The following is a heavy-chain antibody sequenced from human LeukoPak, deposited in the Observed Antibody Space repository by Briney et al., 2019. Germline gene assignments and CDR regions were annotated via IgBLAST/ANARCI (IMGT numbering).Heavy chain of an antibody. CDR2: ISAYNGNI. Sequence: ASVKVSCKASGYTFISYGITWVREAPGQGLEWLGWISAYNGNIDYAQKLQGRVTLTTDTSTSTAYMEVRSLRSDDTPVYYCASMSGYYPSYYFDYWGQGTLVTVSS. V-gene: IGHV1-18*01. D-gene: IGHD3-3*01. CDR1: GYTFISYG. J-gene: IGHJ4*02. CDR3: ASMSGYYPSYYFDY.